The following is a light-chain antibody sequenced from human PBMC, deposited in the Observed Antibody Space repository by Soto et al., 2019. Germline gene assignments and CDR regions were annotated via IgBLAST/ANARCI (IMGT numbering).Light chain of an antibody. CDR3: HQYENWPQT. CDR1: QSVSSY. CDR2: GAS. J-gene: IGKJ1*01. Sequence: VMTQSPATLSVSPVERATLSCMASQSVSSYLAWYQQKPGQAPRLLIYGASTRATDIPARFSGSGSGTEFTLTISSLQSEDFALYYCHQYENWPQTFGQGTKVDIK. V-gene: IGKV3-15*01.